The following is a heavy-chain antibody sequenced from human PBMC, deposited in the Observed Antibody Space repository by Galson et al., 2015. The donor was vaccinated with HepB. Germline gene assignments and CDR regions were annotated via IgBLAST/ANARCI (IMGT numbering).Heavy chain of an antibody. V-gene: IGHV4-4*07. J-gene: IGHJ4*02. Sequence: QVQLQESGPGPVKPSETLSLTCTVSGGSISLYHWTWVRQPAAKNLGWIGRIYSRGRTDYNPSFESRFTMSVDESKNQFSLKLRAVTAADTAVYYCARDSWMGLDSWGLGALVTVSS. CDR1: GGSISLYH. CDR2: IYSRGRT. D-gene: IGHD2-2*03. CDR3: ARDSWMGLDS.